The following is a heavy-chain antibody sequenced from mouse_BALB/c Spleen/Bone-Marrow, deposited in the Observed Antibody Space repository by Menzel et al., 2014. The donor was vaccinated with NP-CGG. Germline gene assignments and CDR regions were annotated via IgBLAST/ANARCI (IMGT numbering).Heavy chain of an antibody. J-gene: IGHJ2*01. Sequence: QVQLKESGAELAKPGASVKMSCKASGYTFXSYWMHWVKQRPGQGLEWIGYINPSTGYTEYNQKFKDKATLTADKSSSTAYMQLSSLTSEDSAVYYCASNWDVDWGQGTTLTVSS. CDR2: INPSTGYT. D-gene: IGHD4-1*01. V-gene: IGHV1-7*01. CDR3: ASNWDVD. CDR1: GYTFXSYW.